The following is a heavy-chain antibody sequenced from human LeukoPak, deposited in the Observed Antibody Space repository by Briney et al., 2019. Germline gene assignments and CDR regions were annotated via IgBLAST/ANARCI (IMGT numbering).Heavy chain of an antibody. CDR1: GYTFTSYG. D-gene: IGHD3-9*01. CDR3: ARNGGYDILTGYDFDY. V-gene: IGHV1-18*04. Sequence: ASVKVSCKASGYTFTSYGISWVRQAPGQGLEWMGWISAYNGNTNYAQKLQGRVTMTTDTSTSTAYMELRSLRSDDTAVYYCARNGGYDILTGYDFDYWGQGTLVTVSS. J-gene: IGHJ4*02. CDR2: ISAYNGNT.